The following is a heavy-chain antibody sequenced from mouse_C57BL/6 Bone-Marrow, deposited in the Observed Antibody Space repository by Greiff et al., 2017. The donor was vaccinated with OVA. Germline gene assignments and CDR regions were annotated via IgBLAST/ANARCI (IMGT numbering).Heavy chain of an antibody. CDR3: ARPYYGSSPYYYAMDD. V-gene: IGHV1-26*01. D-gene: IGHD1-1*01. Sequence: VQLQQSGPELVKPGASVKISCKASGYTFTDYYMNWVKQSHGKSLEWIGDINPNNGGTSYNQKFKGKATLTVDKSSSTAYMELRSLTSEDSAVYYCARPYYGSSPYYYAMDDWGQGTSVTVSS. J-gene: IGHJ4*01. CDR2: INPNNGGT. CDR1: GYTFTDYY.